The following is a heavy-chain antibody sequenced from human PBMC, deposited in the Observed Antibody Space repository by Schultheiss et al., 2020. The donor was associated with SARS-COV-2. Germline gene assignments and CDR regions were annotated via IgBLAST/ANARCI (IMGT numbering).Heavy chain of an antibody. Sequence: SETLSLPFSVSGGSISNYFWSWIRQPPGKGLEWMGYIYYSGSTNYNPSLKSRVTISVDTSKNQFSLKLSSVTAADTAVYYCARQGWDDYWGQGTLVTVSS. D-gene: IGHD1-26*01. CDR2: IYYSGST. V-gene: IGHV4-59*08. CDR3: ARQGWDDY. CDR1: GGSISNYF. J-gene: IGHJ4*02.